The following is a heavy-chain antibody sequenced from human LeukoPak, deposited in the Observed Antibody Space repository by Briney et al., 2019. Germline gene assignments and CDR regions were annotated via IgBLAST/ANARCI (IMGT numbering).Heavy chain of an antibody. J-gene: IGHJ4*02. D-gene: IGHD1-26*01. CDR1: GYXFTDYY. Sequence: ASVKVSCKASGYXFTDYYMHWVRQAPGQGLEWMGWINPNSGGTDYAQKFQGRVTMTRDTSISTAYMELSGLRSDDTAVYYCAREDGSYCIDYWGQGTLVTVSS. CDR3: AREDGSYCIDY. V-gene: IGHV1-2*02. CDR2: INPNSGGT.